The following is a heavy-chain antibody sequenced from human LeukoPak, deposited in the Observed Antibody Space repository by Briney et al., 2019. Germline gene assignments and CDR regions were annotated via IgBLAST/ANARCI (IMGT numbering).Heavy chain of an antibody. CDR1: GGSISSGDYI. V-gene: IGHV4-30-4*01. J-gene: IGHJ4*02. CDR2: MHYGGTP. D-gene: IGHD2-15*01. Sequence: SETLSLTCTVSGGSISSGDYIWTWIRQPPGKGLEWIGRMHYGGTPSYNPSLQSRVTISADTSKNQFSLSLYSVTAADTAVYYCTRGLPSDKIDYWGQGTLVTVSS. CDR3: TRGLPSDKIDY.